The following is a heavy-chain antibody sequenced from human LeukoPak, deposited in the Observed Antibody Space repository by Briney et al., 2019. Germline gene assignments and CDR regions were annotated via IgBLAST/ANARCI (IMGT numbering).Heavy chain of an antibody. V-gene: IGHV3-30-3*01. Sequence: GRSLRLSCAASGFTFSSYAMHWVRQAPGKGLEWVAVISYDGSNKYYADSVKGRFTISRDNSKNTLYLQVNSLRAEDTAVYYCAREVVLGHRHYYYGMDVWGQGTTVTVSS. CDR3: AREVVLGHRHYYYGMDV. J-gene: IGHJ6*02. CDR1: GFTFSSYA. D-gene: IGHD2-8*02. CDR2: ISYDGSNK.